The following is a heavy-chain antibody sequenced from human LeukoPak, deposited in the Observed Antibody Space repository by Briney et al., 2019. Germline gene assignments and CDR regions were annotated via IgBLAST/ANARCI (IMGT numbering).Heavy chain of an antibody. CDR2: IKEDGSEK. Sequence: PGGSLRLSCAASGFTFSTYWMRGVRQAPGKGREWGANIKEDGSEKYYGDSVKGRFTISKDNAKNSLYLQMNSLRAEDTAVYYCATSNWFDWWGQGTLVTVSS. V-gene: IGHV3-7*01. CDR3: ATSNWFDW. J-gene: IGHJ4*02. D-gene: IGHD4-11*01. CDR1: GFTFSTYW.